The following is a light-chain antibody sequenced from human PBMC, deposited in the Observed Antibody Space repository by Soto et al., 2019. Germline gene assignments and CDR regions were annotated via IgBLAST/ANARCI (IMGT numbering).Light chain of an antibody. V-gene: IGKV3-20*01. CDR3: EQYDSAPYT. CDR2: GAS. J-gene: IGKJ2*01. CDR1: QSVSSTY. Sequence: EIVLTQSPGTLSLSPGERATLSCRASQSVSSTYLAWYQHKPGQAPRLLIYGASSRETGIPDPFSGSGSGTDFTLTISRLEPEDFAVEYCEQYDSAPYTFGQGTKLEIK.